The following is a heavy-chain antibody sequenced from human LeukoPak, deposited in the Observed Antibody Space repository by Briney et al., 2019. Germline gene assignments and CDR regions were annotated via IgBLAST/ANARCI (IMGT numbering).Heavy chain of an antibody. CDR1: GYSFTSYW. Sequence: GESLKISCKGSGYSFTSYWIGWVRQMPGKGLEWMGIIYPGGSDTRYSPSFQGQVTISADKSISTAYLQWSSLKASDTAMYYCASTHEWELLGGVAFDIWGQGTMVTVSS. V-gene: IGHV5-51*01. CDR3: ASTHEWELLGGVAFDI. D-gene: IGHD1-26*01. CDR2: IYPGGSDT. J-gene: IGHJ3*02.